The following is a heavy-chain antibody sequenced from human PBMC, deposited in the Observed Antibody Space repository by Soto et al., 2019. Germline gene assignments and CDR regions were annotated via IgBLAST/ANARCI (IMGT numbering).Heavy chain of an antibody. CDR2: IYYSGST. Sequence: PSETLSLTCTVSGGSISSSSYYWGWIRQPPGKGPEWIGSIYYSGSTYYNPSLKSRVTISVDTSKNQFSLKLSSVTAADTAVYYCAREELYYCDSSGYYSYWGQGTLVTVSS. J-gene: IGHJ4*02. CDR3: AREELYYCDSSGYYSY. D-gene: IGHD3-22*01. V-gene: IGHV4-39*02. CDR1: GGSISSSSYY.